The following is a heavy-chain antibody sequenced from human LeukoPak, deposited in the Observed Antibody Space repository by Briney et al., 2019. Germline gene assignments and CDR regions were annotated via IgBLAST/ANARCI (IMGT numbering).Heavy chain of an antibody. CDR3: AREDSGNSDDSLDI. D-gene: IGHD4-23*01. CDR1: GFTFSSYG. V-gene: IGHV4-39*07. J-gene: IGHJ3*02. CDR2: IYFDGST. Sequence: GSLRLSCAASGFTFSSYGMHWVRQPPGKGLEWIGSIYFDGSTYYNPSLKSRVTISLHTSNNQFSLKLRSVTTADTAVYYCAREDSGNSDDSLDIWGQGTMVTVSS.